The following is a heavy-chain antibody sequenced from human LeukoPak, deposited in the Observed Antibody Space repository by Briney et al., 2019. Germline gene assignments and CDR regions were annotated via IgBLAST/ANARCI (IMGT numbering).Heavy chain of an antibody. CDR2: INHSGGT. D-gene: IGHD1-1*01. J-gene: IGHJ5*01. CDR1: GVSISRGGYY. V-gene: IGHV4-31*03. CDR3: AREERLRGTDWFPS. Sequence: PSQTLSLTCNVSGVSISRGGYYWSWIRQHPGKGLEWIGYINHSGGTSYSPSLKTRVTISADTSQSLFSLRLNSVTAADTAVYYCAREERLRGTDWFPSWGQGTLVTVSS.